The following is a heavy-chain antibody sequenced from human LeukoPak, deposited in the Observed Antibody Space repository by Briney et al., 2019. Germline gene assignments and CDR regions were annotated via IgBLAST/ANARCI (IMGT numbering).Heavy chain of an antibody. CDR2: KFYDGST. CDR3: VTTHFDILTASYYFDF. J-gene: IGHJ4*02. Sequence: SETLSLTCTVSGDSISSNNYYWGWVRQPPGKGLEWIGSKFYDGSTYSSPSLKSRVTISVDTSKNQFSLKLSSVTAADTAVYFCVTTHFDILTASYYFDFWGQGTLATVSS. V-gene: IGHV4-39*01. CDR1: GDSISSNNYY. D-gene: IGHD3-9*01.